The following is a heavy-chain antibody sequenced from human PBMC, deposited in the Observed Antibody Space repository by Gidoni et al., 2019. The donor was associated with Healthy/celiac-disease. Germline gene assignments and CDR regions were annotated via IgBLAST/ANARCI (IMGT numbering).Heavy chain of an antibody. Sequence: QVQLQESGPGLVKPSQTLSLTCTVSGGSISSGGYYWSWIRQHPGKGLEWIGYIYYSGSTYYNPSLKSRVTISVDTSKNQFSLKLSSVTAADTAVYYCARTPKADIVVVPAAKRWAFDIWGQGTMVTVSS. D-gene: IGHD2-2*01. J-gene: IGHJ3*02. V-gene: IGHV4-31*03. CDR2: IYYSGST. CDR1: GGSISSGGYY. CDR3: ARTPKADIVVVPAAKRWAFDI.